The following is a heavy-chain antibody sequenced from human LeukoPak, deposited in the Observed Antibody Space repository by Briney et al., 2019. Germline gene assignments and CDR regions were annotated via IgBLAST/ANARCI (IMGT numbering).Heavy chain of an antibody. CDR1: GLTFTDYY. CDR3: ARNYYGSGSYYPFDY. CDR2: ITNSGTTI. V-gene: IGHV3-11*04. Sequence: GGSLRLSCAASGLTFTDYYMSWIRQAPGKGLEWVSYITNSGTTIYYADSVKGRFTISRDNAKNSLYLQMNSLRAEDTAVYYCARNYYGSGSYYPFDYWGQGTLVTVSS. J-gene: IGHJ4*02. D-gene: IGHD3-10*01.